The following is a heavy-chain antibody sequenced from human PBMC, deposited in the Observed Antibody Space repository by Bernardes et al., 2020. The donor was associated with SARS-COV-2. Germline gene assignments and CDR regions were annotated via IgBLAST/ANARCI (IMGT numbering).Heavy chain of an antibody. CDR1: GYTLTALS. Sequence: AAWKAYCKVSGYTLTALSMHWVRQAPGQGLEWMGGFDPEDGETIYAQKFQGRVTMTEDTSTDTAYMELSSLRSEDTAVYYCATTVTTPYYFDYWGQGTLVTVS. D-gene: IGHD4-17*01. CDR3: ATTVTTPYYFDY. J-gene: IGHJ4*02. CDR2: FDPEDGET. V-gene: IGHV1-24*01.